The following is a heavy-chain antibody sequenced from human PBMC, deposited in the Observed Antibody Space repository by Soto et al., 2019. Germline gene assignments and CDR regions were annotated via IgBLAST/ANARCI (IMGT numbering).Heavy chain of an antibody. CDR3: AASPRDPPQHYYYYGMDV. CDR1: GFTFTSSA. V-gene: IGHV1-58*01. J-gene: IGHJ6*02. CDR2: IVVGSGNT. Sequence: GASVKVSCKASGFTFTSSAVQWVRQARGQRLEWIGWIVVGSGNTNYAQKFQERVTITRDMSTSTAYMELSSLRSEDTAVYYCAASPRDPPQHYYYYGMDVWGQGTTVTVSS. D-gene: IGHD2-2*01.